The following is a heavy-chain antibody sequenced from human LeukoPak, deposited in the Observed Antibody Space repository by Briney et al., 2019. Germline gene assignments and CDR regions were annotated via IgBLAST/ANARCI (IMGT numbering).Heavy chain of an antibody. V-gene: IGHV4-39*01. Sequence: PSETLSLTCTVSGGSISSSSYYWGWIRQPPWKGLEGIGSIYYSENTHYNPTLKSRVTISVDTSKNQFSLILRSVTAADTAVYYCARNDGDYIFDYWGQGTLVTVSS. CDR1: GGSISSSSYY. CDR2: IYYSENT. CDR3: ARNDGDYIFDY. D-gene: IGHD4-17*01. J-gene: IGHJ4*02.